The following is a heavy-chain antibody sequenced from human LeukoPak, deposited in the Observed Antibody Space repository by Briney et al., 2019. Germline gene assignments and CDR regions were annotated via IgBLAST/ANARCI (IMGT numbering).Heavy chain of an antibody. J-gene: IGHJ4*02. CDR3: AKAGAYSNGYHEYPNYVDY. Sequence: ASVKVSCKASGYTFTGYYMHWVRQAPGQGLEWMGRINPNSGGTNYAQKFQGRVTMTRDTSISTAYMELSRLRSDDTAVYYCAKAGAYSNGYHEYPNYVDYWGQGTLVTVSS. D-gene: IGHD3-22*01. CDR1: GYTFTGYY. V-gene: IGHV1-2*06. CDR2: INPNSGGT.